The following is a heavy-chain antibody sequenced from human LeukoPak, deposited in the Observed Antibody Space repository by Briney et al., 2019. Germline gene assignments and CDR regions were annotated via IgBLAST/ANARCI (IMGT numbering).Heavy chain of an antibody. D-gene: IGHD5-12*01. CDR1: GFTFSSYS. Sequence: GGSLRLSCAASGFTFSSYSMNWVRQAPGEGLEWVSSISSSSSYIYYADSVKGRFTISRDNAKNSLYLQMNSLRAEDTAFYYCARGMDDYAKGDYWGQGTLVTVSS. CDR3: ARGMDDYAKGDY. J-gene: IGHJ4*02. V-gene: IGHV3-21*01. CDR2: ISSSSSYI.